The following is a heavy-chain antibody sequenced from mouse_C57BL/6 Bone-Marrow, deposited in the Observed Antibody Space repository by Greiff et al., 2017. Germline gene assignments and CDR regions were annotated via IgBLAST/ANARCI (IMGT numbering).Heavy chain of an antibody. Sequence: EVQLVESGGGLVKPGGSLKLSCAASGFTFSDYGMHWVRQAPEKGLEWVAYISSGSSTIYYADKVKGRFTISRDNAKNTLFLQMTSLRSEDTAMYYCARPHYGSSYYFDYWGQGTTLTVSS. CDR3: ARPHYGSSYYFDY. CDR2: ISSGSSTI. V-gene: IGHV5-17*01. CDR1: GFTFSDYG. J-gene: IGHJ2*01. D-gene: IGHD1-1*01.